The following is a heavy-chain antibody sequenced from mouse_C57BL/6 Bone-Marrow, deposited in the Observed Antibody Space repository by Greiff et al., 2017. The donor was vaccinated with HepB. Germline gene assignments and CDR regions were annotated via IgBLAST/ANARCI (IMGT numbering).Heavy chain of an antibody. CDR1: GFNIKDDY. J-gene: IGHJ4*01. D-gene: IGHD2-10*02. CDR3: TTGGYGNTYYYAMDY. CDR2: IDPENGDT. V-gene: IGHV14-4*01. Sequence: EVMLVESGAELVRPGASVKLSCTASGFNIKDDYMHWVKQRPEQGLEWIGWIDPENGDTEYAAKFQGKATITADTSSNTAYLQLSSLTSEDTAVDYCTTGGYGNTYYYAMDYWGQGTSVTVSS.